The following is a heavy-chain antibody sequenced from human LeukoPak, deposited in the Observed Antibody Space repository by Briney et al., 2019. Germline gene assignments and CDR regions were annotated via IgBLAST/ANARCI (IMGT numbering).Heavy chain of an antibody. CDR3: AKDPYSGSYGVYYFDY. CDR2: ISGSGGST. V-gene: IGHV3-23*01. D-gene: IGHD1-26*01. Sequence: GGSLRLSCAASGFTFSSYAMSWVRQAPGKGLEWVSAISGSGGSTYYADSVKGRFTISRDNSKNTLYLQMNSLRAEDTAVYYCAKDPYSGSYGVYYFDYWGQGTLVTVSS. J-gene: IGHJ4*02. CDR1: GFTFSSYA.